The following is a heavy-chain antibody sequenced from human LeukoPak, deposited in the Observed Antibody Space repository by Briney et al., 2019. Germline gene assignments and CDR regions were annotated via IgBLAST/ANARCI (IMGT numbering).Heavy chain of an antibody. D-gene: IGHD3-3*01. J-gene: IGHJ4*02. CDR2: IWYDGSNK. CDR3: ARDWVRGTSYFWSGYYTPFDY. CDR1: GFTFSSYG. V-gene: IGHV3-33*01. Sequence: GGSLRLSCAASGFTFSSYGMHWVRQAPGKGLEWVAVIWYDGSNKYYADSVKGRFTISRDNSKNTLYLQMNSLRAEDTAVYYCARDWVRGTSYFWSGYYTPFDYWGQGTLVTVSS.